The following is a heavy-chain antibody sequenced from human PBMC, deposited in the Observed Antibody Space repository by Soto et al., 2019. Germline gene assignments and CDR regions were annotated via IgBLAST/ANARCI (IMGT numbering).Heavy chain of an antibody. CDR1: GGSISSSNW. CDR2: IYHSGST. CDR3: ARDRPGIAAADTLYYFDY. V-gene: IGHV4-4*02. D-gene: IGHD6-13*01. J-gene: IGHJ4*02. Sequence: QVQLQESGPGLVKPSGTLSLTCAVSGGSISSSNWWSWVRQPPGKGLEWIGEIYHSGSTNYNPSLKSRVTISVDKSQNQFSLKLSSVTAADTAVYYCARDRPGIAAADTLYYFDYWGQGTLVTVSS.